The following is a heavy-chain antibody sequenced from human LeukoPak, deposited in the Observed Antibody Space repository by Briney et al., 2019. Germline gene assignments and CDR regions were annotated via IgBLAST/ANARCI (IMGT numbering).Heavy chain of an antibody. D-gene: IGHD3-22*01. CDR1: GFTFSSYA. CDR2: ISYDGSNK. J-gene: IGHJ5*02. V-gene: IGHV3-30*04. CDR3: ARDLGQYYDTSDNWFDP. Sequence: GGSLRLSCAASGFTFSSYAMHWVRQAPGKGLEWVAVISYDGSNKYYADSVKGRFTISRDNSKNTLYLQMNSLRAEDTAVYYCARDLGQYYDTSDNWFDPWGRGTLVTVSS.